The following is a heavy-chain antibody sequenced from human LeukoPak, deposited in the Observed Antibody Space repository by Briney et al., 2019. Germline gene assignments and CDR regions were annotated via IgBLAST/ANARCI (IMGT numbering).Heavy chain of an antibody. V-gene: IGHV1-58*02. D-gene: IGHD3-10*01. J-gene: IGHJ4*02. Sequence: GATVKVSCKASGGTFSSYAISWVRQARGQRLEWIGWIVVGSGNTNYAQKFQERVTITRDMSTSTAYMELSSLRSEDTAVYYCAAGALVRGDTRYYFDYWGQGTLVTVSS. CDR1: GGTFSSYA. CDR3: AAGALVRGDTRYYFDY. CDR2: IVVGSGNT.